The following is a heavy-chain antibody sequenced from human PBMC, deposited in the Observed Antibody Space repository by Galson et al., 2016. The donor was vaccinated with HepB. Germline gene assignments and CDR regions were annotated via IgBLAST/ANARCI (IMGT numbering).Heavy chain of an antibody. D-gene: IGHD3-9*01. J-gene: IGHJ3*01. CDR1: GYIFIDYY. V-gene: IGHV1-2*02. CDR2: INAKSGGT. CDR3: ARDARGYNILTEGNFDL. Sequence: SVKVSCKASGYIFIDYYIHWLRQAPGQGPEWMAWINAKSGGTSVAQRFRGRVTVTRNTSSSTVCMELSWLTSDDTAVYYCARDARGYNILTEGNFDLWGQGTMVTVSS.